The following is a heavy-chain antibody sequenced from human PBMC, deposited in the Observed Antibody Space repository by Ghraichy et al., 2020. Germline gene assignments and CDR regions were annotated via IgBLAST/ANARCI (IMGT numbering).Heavy chain of an antibody. Sequence: SVKVSCKASGGTFSSYAISWVRQAPGQGLEWMGGIIPIFGIANYAQKFQGRVTITADKSTSTAYMELSSLRSEDTAVYYCARSWRGLVPAALYGMDVWGQGTTVTVSS. CDR1: GGTFSSYA. D-gene: IGHD2-2*01. V-gene: IGHV1-69*10. J-gene: IGHJ6*02. CDR2: IIPIFGIA. CDR3: ARSWRGLVPAALYGMDV.